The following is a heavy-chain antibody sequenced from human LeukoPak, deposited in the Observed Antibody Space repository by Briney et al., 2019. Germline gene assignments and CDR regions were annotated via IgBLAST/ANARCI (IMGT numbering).Heavy chain of an antibody. D-gene: IGHD3-10*01. CDR3: SSGTYLYYFDY. Sequence: PGRSLRLSCAASGFTFSNYGLHWVRQAPGEGLGWVAVISYDGSDKIYADSVKGRFTISRDNSKNMLYLQMNSLRAEDTAVYYCSSGTYLYYFDYWGQGILVTVSS. CDR1: GFTFSNYG. V-gene: IGHV3-30*03. J-gene: IGHJ4*02. CDR2: ISYDGSDK.